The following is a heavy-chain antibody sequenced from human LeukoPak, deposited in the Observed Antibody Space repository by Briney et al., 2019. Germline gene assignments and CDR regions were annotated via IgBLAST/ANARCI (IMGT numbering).Heavy chain of an antibody. D-gene: IGHD2-15*01. J-gene: IGHJ4*02. CDR2: IIPIFGTA. CDR1: GGTFSSYA. CDR3: ARRLPRYCSGGSCSLDY. V-gene: IGHV1-69*01. Sequence: GSSVKVSCKASGGTFSSYAISWVRQAPGQGLERMGGIIPIFGTANYAQKFQGRVTITADESTSTAYMELSSLRSEDTAVYYCARRLPRYCSGGSCSLDYWGQGTLVTVSS.